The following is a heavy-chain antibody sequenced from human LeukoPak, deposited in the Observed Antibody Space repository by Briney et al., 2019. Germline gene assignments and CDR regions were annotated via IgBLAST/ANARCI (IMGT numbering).Heavy chain of an antibody. J-gene: IGHJ4*02. CDR2: IYYSGST. CDR3: ARHYVSPHSFDY. D-gene: IGHD3-16*01. V-gene: IGHV4-59*08. Sequence: SETLSLTCTVSGGSISSYYWSWIRQPTGKGLEWIGYIYYSGSTNYNPSLKSRVTISVDTSKNQLSLRLSSVTAADTAVYYCARHYVSPHSFDYWGQGTLVTVSS. CDR1: GGSISSYY.